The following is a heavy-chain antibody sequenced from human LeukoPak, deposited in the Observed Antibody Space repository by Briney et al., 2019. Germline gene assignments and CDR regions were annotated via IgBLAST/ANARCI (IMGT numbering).Heavy chain of an antibody. D-gene: IGHD2-15*01. CDR2: INSDGSST. CDR1: GFTFSRYW. CDR3: AREYSTGFDP. Sequence: GGSLTLSCAASGFTFSRYWMHWVRQGPGKGLVWVSRINSDGSSTSYADSVKGRFTISRDNAKNTLYLKMNSLRAEDTAVYYCAREYSTGFDPWGQGTLVTVSS. V-gene: IGHV3-74*01. J-gene: IGHJ5*02.